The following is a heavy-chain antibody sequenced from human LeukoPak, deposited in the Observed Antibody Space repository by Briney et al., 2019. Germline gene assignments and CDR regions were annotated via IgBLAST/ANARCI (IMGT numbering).Heavy chain of an antibody. Sequence: GGSLRLSCAGSGFTFSSYSMNWVRQAPGKGLEWISYINGGGTTIYYADSVQGRFTFSRDNAKNSLYLQMDSLRADDTAVYYCARDIQRWAFDIWGQGTMVTVSS. V-gene: IGHV3-48*04. D-gene: IGHD5-18*01. CDR3: ARDIQRWAFDI. J-gene: IGHJ3*02. CDR2: INGGGTTI. CDR1: GFTFSSYS.